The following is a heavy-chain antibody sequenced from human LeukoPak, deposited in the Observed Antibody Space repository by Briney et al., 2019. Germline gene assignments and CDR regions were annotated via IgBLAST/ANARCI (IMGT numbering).Heavy chain of an antibody. D-gene: IGHD3-10*01. CDR3: TVVNYGSGSYPLGY. CDR1: GFTFSHAW. J-gene: IGHJ4*02. Sequence: GGSLRLSCAASGFTFSHAWMSWVRQAPGKGLEWVGRIKSKTDGGSTDYAAPVKGRFTISRDDSKNTLYLQMNSLKTEDTAVYYCTVVNYGSGSYPLGYWGQGTLVTVSS. CDR2: IKSKTDGGST. V-gene: IGHV3-15*01.